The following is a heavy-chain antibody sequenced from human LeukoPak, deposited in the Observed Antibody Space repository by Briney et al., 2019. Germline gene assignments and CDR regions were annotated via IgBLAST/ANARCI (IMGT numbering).Heavy chain of an antibody. CDR3: ASGGILRGCLDY. J-gene: IGHJ4*02. CDR1: GYTFTSYD. CDR2: MNPNSGNT. D-gene: IGHD6-19*01. Sequence: ASVKVSCKASGYTFTSYDINWVRQATGQGLEWMGWMNPNSGNTGYAQKFQGRVTMTRNTSISTAYMELSSLRSEDTAVYYCASGGILRGCLDYWGQGTLVTVSS. V-gene: IGHV1-8*01.